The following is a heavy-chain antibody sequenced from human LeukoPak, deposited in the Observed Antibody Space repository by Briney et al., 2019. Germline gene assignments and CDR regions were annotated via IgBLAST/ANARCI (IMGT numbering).Heavy chain of an antibody. D-gene: IGHD2-2*01. V-gene: IGHV4-39*07. CDR1: GGSISSSRYY. CDR2: IHYSGST. J-gene: IGHJ3*02. Sequence: SENLSLTCTVSGGSISSSRYYWGWIRQPPGKGLEWIGSIHYSGSTYYNPSLKSRVTVSVDTSENQFSLKLSSVAAADTAVYFCVRTRLSDHIVPAAERADDACEMWGQGTMVTVSS. CDR3: VRTRLSDHIVPAAERADDACEM.